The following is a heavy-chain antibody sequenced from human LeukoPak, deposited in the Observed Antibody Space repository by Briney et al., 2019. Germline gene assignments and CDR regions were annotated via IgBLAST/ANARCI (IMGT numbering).Heavy chain of an antibody. CDR1: GFTFSSYA. J-gene: IGHJ4*02. D-gene: IGHD2-2*01. Sequence: GGSLRLSCVVSGFTFSSYAMHWVRQAPGKGLEWVAVISYDGSNKYYADSVKGRSTISRDNSKNTLFLQMNSLRAEDTAVYYCARDILGYCSNTSCYHTSSFDYWGQGTLVTVSS. V-gene: IGHV3-30-3*01. CDR3: ARDILGYCSNTSCYHTSSFDY. CDR2: ISYDGSNK.